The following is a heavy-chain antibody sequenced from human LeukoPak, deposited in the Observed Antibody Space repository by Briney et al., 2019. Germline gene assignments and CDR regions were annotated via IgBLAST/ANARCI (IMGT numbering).Heavy chain of an antibody. CDR3: ARGYCSSTSCYRPYYFDY. Sequence: SETLSLTCTVSGGSISSSSYYWGWIRQPPGKGLEWIGSIYYSGSTYYNPSLKSRVTISVDTSKNQFSLKLSSVTAADTAVYYCARGYCSSTSCYRPYYFDYWGQGTLVTVSS. CDR1: GGSISSSSYY. V-gene: IGHV4-39*01. D-gene: IGHD2-2*01. CDR2: IYYSGST. J-gene: IGHJ4*02.